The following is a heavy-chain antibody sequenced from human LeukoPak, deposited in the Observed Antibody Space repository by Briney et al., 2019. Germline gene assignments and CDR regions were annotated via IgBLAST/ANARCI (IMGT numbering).Heavy chain of an antibody. Sequence: GGSLRLSCAASGFTFSSYEMNWLRQAPGKGLEWCSYISSSGSTIYYADSVKGRFTISRDNAKNSLYLQMNSLRAEDTAVYYCAALRITMIGGVWGKGATVTISS. CDR1: GFTFSSYE. V-gene: IGHV3-48*03. CDR2: ISSSGSTI. J-gene: IGHJ6*04. D-gene: IGHD3-10*02. CDR3: AALRITMIGGV.